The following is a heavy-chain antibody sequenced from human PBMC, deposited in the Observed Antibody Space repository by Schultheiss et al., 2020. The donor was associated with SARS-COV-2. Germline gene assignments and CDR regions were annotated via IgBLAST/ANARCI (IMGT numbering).Heavy chain of an antibody. J-gene: IGHJ6*03. CDR3: ARNDFWSGHYYMDV. Sequence: GGSLRLSCAASGFTFSSYAMHWVRQAPGKGLEWVSSISSSSSYIYYADSVKGRFTISRDNSKNTLYLQMGSLRAEDMAVYYCARNDFWSGHYYMDVWGKGTTVTVSS. D-gene: IGHD3-3*01. V-gene: IGHV3-21*01. CDR2: ISSSSSYI. CDR1: GFTFSSYA.